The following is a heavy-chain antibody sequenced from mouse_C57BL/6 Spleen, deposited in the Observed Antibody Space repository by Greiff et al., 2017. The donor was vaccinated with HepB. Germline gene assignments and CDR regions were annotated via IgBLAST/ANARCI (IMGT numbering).Heavy chain of an antibody. CDR3: ARSLLLLGDY. J-gene: IGHJ2*01. V-gene: IGHV1-50*01. D-gene: IGHD2-1*01. CDR2: IDPSDSYT. Sequence: VQLQQPGAELVKPGASVKLSCKASGYTFTSYWMQWVKQRPGQGLEWIGEIDPSDSYTNYNQKFKGKATLTVDTSSSTAYMQLSSLTSEDCAVYYCARSLLLLGDYGGQGTTLTVYS. CDR1: GYTFTSYW.